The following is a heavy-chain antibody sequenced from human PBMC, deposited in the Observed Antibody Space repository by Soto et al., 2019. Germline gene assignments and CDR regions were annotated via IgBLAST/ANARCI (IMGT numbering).Heavy chain of an antibody. CDR3: AKVLNGGNSVPTYGMDV. V-gene: IGHV3-23*01. Sequence: GGSLRLSCAASGFTFAGYAMSWVRQAPGKGLEWVSVVNTGGGSTYYPDSVKGRFTISRDNSKNTLFLQMNSLRADDTAIYYCAKVLNGGNSVPTYGMDVWGQRTTVTVSS. J-gene: IGHJ6*02. CDR2: VNTGGGST. D-gene: IGHD2-21*02. CDR1: GFTFAGYA.